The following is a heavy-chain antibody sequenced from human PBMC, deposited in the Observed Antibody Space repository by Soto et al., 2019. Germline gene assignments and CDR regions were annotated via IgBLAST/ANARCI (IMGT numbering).Heavy chain of an antibody. CDR2: INHSGST. V-gene: IGHV4-34*01. CDR3: ARGADYYGSGSYYNFNWFDP. Sequence: SETLSLTCAVYGGSFSGYYWSWIRQPPGKGLEWIGEINHSGSTNYNPSLKSRVTISVDTSKNQFSLKLSSVTAADTAVYYCARGADYYGSGSYYNFNWFDPWGQGTRVTVSS. J-gene: IGHJ5*02. D-gene: IGHD3-10*01. CDR1: GGSFSGYY.